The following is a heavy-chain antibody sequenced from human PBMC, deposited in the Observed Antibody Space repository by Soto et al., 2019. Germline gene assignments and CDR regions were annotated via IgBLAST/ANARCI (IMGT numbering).Heavy chain of an antibody. CDR1: GFTFSSYG. V-gene: IGHV3-33*01. CDR3: ARDRVPYSSGWYYFDY. Sequence: GGSLRLSCAASGFTFSSYGMHWVRQAPGKGLEWVAVIWYDGSNKYYADSVKGRFTISRDNSKNTLYLQMNSLRAEDTAVYYCARDRVPYSSGWYYFDYWGQGTLVTVSS. D-gene: IGHD6-19*01. J-gene: IGHJ4*02. CDR2: IWYDGSNK.